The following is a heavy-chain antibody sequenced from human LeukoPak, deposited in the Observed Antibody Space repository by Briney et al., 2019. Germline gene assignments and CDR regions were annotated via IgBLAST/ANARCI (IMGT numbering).Heavy chain of an antibody. CDR2: ISWDGGST. D-gene: IGHD5-18*01. CDR3: AKDRGYSYGYGAFDI. J-gene: IGHJ3*02. Sequence: GGSLRLSCAASGFTFDDYAMHWVRQAPGKGLEWVSLISWDGGSTYYADSVKGRFTISRDSSKNSLYLQMNSLRAEDTALYYCAKDRGYSYGYGAFDIWGQGTMVTVSS. V-gene: IGHV3-43D*04. CDR1: GFTFDDYA.